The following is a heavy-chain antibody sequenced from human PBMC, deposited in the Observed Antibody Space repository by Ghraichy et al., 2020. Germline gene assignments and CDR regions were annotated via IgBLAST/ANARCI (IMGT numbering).Heavy chain of an antibody. J-gene: IGHJ4*02. CDR2: IWYDGGNL. V-gene: IGHV3-33*01. CDR3: ATDRPGTTYVLDY. Sequence: GGSLRLSCAASGFTFSSHGMNWVRQAPGKGLEWVAVIWYDGGNLYYADSVKGRFTISRDNSKNTLYLQMNSLRAEDTGVYYCATDRPGTTYVLDYWGQGTLVTVSS. D-gene: IGHD1-7*01. CDR1: GFTFSSHG.